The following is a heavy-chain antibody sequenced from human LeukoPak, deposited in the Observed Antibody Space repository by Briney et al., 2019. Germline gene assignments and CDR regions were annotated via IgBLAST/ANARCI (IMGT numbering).Heavy chain of an antibody. Sequence: PSETLSLTCTVSGGSISSYYWSWIRQPPGKGLEWIAYIYYSGSTNYNPSLKSRVTISIDTSKNQFSLKLSSVTAADTAVYYCARLKDYYGSGNYLPYYYMDVWGKGTTVTVSS. J-gene: IGHJ6*03. CDR3: ARLKDYYGSGNYLPYYYMDV. CDR2: IYYSGST. D-gene: IGHD3-10*01. CDR1: GGSISSYY. V-gene: IGHV4-59*08.